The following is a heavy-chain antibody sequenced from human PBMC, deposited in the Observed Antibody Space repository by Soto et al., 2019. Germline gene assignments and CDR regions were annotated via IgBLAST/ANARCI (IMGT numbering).Heavy chain of an antibody. D-gene: IGHD3-10*01. Sequence: QITLRESGPALVRPTQTLTVTCTFSGFSLSSNGVGVGWIRQPPGKALEWLALIYWDDDHRYSPSLKTRLTITKDTSKNQVVLTMTKLDPVDTATYYCAREMYYSTYFDSWGQGTLVTVSS. CDR1: GFSLSSNGVG. CDR2: IYWDDDH. J-gene: IGHJ4*02. V-gene: IGHV2-5*02. CDR3: AREMYYSTYFDS.